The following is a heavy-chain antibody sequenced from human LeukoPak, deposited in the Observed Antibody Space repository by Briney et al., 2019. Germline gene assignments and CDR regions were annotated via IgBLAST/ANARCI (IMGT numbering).Heavy chain of an antibody. Sequence: GGSLRLSCAASGFTFSSYSMNWVRQAPGKGLEWVSYISSSSSTMYYADSVKGRFTISRDNAKNSLYLQMNSLRAEDTAVYYCARGPPSPPNYYDSSGYYRDYWGQGTLVTVSS. CDR1: GFTFSSYS. CDR3: ARGPPSPPNYYDSSGYYRDY. V-gene: IGHV3-48*04. D-gene: IGHD3-22*01. CDR2: ISSSSSTM. J-gene: IGHJ4*02.